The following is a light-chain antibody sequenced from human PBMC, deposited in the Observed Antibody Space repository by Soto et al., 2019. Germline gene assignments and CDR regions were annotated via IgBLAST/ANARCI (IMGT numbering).Light chain of an antibody. V-gene: IGKV3-15*01. CDR3: QQYNNWPVT. CDR2: GAS. J-gene: IGKJ4*02. Sequence: EIVMTQSPATLSVSPGERATLSCRASQSVSSNLAWYQHKPGQAPRLLIYGASTRATGIPARLSGSGSGTEFTLANSSLQSEDFAIYYCQQYNNWPVTFGGGTKVEIK. CDR1: QSVSSN.